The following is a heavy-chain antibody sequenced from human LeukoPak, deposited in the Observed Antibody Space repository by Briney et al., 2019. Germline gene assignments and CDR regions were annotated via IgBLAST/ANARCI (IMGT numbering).Heavy chain of an antibody. V-gene: IGHV1-2*02. D-gene: IGHD2-2*01. CDR1: GYTFTGYC. CDR2: INPNSGGT. Sequence: ASVKVSCKASGYTFTGYCMHWVRQAPGQGLEWMAWINPNSGGTYYAQNFHDRITMTRDTSISTAYMELSRLRSDDTAIYYCARANALYCSSTSCLFDYWGQGTLVTVSS. J-gene: IGHJ4*02. CDR3: ARANALYCSSTSCLFDY.